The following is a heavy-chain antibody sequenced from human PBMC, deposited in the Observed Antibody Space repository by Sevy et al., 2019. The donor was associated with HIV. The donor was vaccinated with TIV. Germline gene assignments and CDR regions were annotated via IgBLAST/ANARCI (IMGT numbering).Heavy chain of an antibody. Sequence: GGCLRLSCAASGFTFSSYSMNWVRQAPGKGLEWVAFIRYDGSNKYYADSVKGRFTISRDNSKNTLYLQMNSLRAEDTAVYYCAKDLSSSAGNWGQGTLVTVSS. CDR1: GFTFSSYS. J-gene: IGHJ4*02. D-gene: IGHD6-6*01. CDR2: IRYDGSNK. V-gene: IGHV3-30*02. CDR3: AKDLSSSAGN.